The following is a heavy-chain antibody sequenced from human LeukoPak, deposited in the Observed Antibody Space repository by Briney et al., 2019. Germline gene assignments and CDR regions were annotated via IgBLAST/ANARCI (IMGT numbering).Heavy chain of an antibody. Sequence: GGSLRLFCAASGFVFSSYTMHWVRQAPGKGLEWVSSITSSTNYIYYADSVKGRFTISRDNAKNSLSLQMNSLRAEDTAVYYCARGRVGGTSHFDFWGQGTLVTVSS. CDR1: GFVFSSYT. J-gene: IGHJ4*02. V-gene: IGHV3-21*01. CDR3: ARGRVGGTSHFDF. D-gene: IGHD1-26*01. CDR2: ITSSTNYI.